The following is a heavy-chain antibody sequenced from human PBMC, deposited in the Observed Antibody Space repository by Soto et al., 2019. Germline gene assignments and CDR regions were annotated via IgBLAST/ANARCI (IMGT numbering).Heavy chain of an antibody. J-gene: IGHJ4*02. V-gene: IGHV3-23*01. D-gene: IGHD2-21*02. CDR3: AKDPPPPYCGGDCYSGY. CDR1: GFTFSSYA. Sequence: PGGSLRLSCAASGFTFSSYAMSWVRQAPGKGLEWVSAISGSGGSTYYADSVKGRFTISRDNSKNTLYLQMNSLRAEDTAVYYCAKDPPPPYCGGDCYSGYWGQGTLVTVSS. CDR2: ISGSGGST.